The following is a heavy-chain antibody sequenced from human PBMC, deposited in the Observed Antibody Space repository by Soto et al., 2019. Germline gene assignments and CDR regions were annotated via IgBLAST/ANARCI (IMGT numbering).Heavy chain of an antibody. Sequence: PSETLSLTCTVSGDSIFGGDYYWSWIRQAPGKGLQWVGSIYYSGRTYYNPSLESRIAMTVDTSQNQFSLKLSSVTAADSAVYYCAGYNWNYYFDPWGQGTLVTVSS. CDR1: GDSIFGGDYY. V-gene: IGHV4-30-4*01. J-gene: IGHJ5*02. D-gene: IGHD1-7*01. CDR2: IYYSGRT. CDR3: AGYNWNYYFDP.